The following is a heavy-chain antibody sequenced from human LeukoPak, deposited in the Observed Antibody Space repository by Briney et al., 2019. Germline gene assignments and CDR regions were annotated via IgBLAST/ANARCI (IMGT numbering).Heavy chain of an antibody. CDR1: GFPFSSYW. CDR3: ARVIAVAGNYYFDY. D-gene: IGHD6-19*01. V-gene: IGHV3-74*01. CDR2: INSDGSST. Sequence: GGSLRLSCVASGFPFSSYWMHWVRQAPGKGLVWVSRINSDGSSTSYADSVKGRFTISRDNAKNTLYLQMNSLRAEDTAVYYCARVIAVAGNYYFDYWGQGTLVTVSS. J-gene: IGHJ4*02.